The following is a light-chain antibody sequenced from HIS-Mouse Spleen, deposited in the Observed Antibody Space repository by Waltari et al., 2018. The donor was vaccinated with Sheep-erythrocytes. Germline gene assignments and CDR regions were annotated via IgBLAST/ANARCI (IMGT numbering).Light chain of an antibody. Sequence: QSALTQPASVSGSPGQSITISCPGPSSDVGSYNLVPWYQQHPGKAPNLMIYEGSKRPSGVSNRFSGSKSGNTASLTISGLQAEDEADYYCCSYAGSSTPWVFGGGTKLTVL. V-gene: IGLV2-23*01. CDR2: EGS. CDR1: SSDVGSYNL. J-gene: IGLJ3*02. CDR3: CSYAGSSTPWV.